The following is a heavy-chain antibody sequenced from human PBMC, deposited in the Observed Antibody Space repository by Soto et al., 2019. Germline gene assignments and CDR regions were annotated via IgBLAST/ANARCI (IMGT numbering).Heavy chain of an antibody. CDR2: MNHSGST. CDR1: GGSFSGYY. J-gene: IGHJ6*02. D-gene: IGHD3-3*01. CDR3: ARGARVRLRFLEWYTDGGYYYYRMDV. V-gene: IGHV4-34*01. Sequence: KSSETLSLTCAVYGGSFSGYYWSWIRQPPGTGLEWMGEMNHSGSTNYNPSLKSRVTISVDTSTNQCSLTLSSATAADTAAYYCARGARVRLRFLEWYTDGGYYYYRMDVWGQGTTVTVSS.